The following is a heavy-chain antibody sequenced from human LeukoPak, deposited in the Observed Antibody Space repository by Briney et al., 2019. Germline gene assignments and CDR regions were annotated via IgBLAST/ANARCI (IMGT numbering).Heavy chain of an antibody. CDR1: GFTFDDYA. J-gene: IGHJ3*02. D-gene: IGHD6-19*01. Sequence: PGRSLRLSCAASGFTFDDYAMHWVRQAPGKGLEWVSGISWNSGSIGYADSVKGRFTISRDNAKNSLYLQMNGLRAEDTALYYCAKDILPGRSSGWENAFDIWGQGTMVTVSS. CDR2: ISWNSGSI. CDR3: AKDILPGRSSGWENAFDI. V-gene: IGHV3-9*01.